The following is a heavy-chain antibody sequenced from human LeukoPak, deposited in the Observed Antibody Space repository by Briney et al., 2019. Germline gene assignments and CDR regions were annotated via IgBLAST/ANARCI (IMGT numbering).Heavy chain of an antibody. D-gene: IGHD3-22*01. CDR3: ASGHYDSSGYVDDY. CDR1: GGSISSYY. Sequence: KPSETLSLTCTVSGGSISSYYWSWIRQPPGKGLEWLGYIYYSGSTNYNPSLKSRVTISVDTSKNQFSLKLSSVTAADTAVYYCASGHYDSSGYVDDYWGQGTLVTVSS. V-gene: IGHV4-59*01. CDR2: IYYSGST. J-gene: IGHJ4*02.